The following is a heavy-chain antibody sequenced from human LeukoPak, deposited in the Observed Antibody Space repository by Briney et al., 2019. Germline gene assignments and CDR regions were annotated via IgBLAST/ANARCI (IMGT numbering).Heavy chain of an antibody. CDR3: ARERIATTGTGRYFDY. D-gene: IGHD6-13*01. V-gene: IGHV4-59*01. Sequence: PSETLSLTCTVSGGSISSYYWSWIRQPPGKGLEWIGYIYYSGSANYNPSLKSRVTISVDTSKNQFSLKVSSVTAADTAVYYCARERIATTGTGRYFDYWGQGTLVTVSS. CDR2: IYYSGSA. J-gene: IGHJ4*02. CDR1: GGSISSYY.